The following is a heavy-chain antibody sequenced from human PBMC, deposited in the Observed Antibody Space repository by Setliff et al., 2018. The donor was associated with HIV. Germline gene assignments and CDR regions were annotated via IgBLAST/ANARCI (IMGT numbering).Heavy chain of an antibody. CDR1: GGTFSSYV. J-gene: IGHJ5*02. Sequence: SVMVSCKASGGTFSSYVISWVRQAPGQGPEWMGGIIPMYGVTNCAQKFQGRVTITTDESTSTAYMELSSLRSEDTAVYYCALPYCSGGNCWSSASLPPAGWFDPWGQGTLVTVSS. CDR3: ALPYCSGGNCWSSASLPPAGWFDP. V-gene: IGHV1-69*05. D-gene: IGHD2-15*01. CDR2: IIPMYGVT.